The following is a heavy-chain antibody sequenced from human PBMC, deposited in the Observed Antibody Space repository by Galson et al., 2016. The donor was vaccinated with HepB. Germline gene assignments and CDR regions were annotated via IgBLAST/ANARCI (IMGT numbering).Heavy chain of an antibody. CDR3: AKSATVGGAISLDS. V-gene: IGHV3-23*01. J-gene: IGHJ4*02. CDR2: IHNDGGST. D-gene: IGHD3-16*01. CDR1: GFTLSSSA. Sequence: SLRLSCAASGFTLSSSAMSWVRQAPGKGLEWVSAIHNDGGSTYYADSVKGRFTITRDNSRNTLYLQMNSLRAEDTAVYYCAKSATVGGAISLDSWGQGNMVTVSS.